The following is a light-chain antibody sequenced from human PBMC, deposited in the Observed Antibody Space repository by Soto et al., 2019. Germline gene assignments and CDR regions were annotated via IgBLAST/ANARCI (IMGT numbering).Light chain of an antibody. V-gene: IGKV3-11*01. Sequence: EIVLTPSPATLSLSPGARATLSCMASQSVGSYLAWYQQKPGQAPSLLIYDASNRATGIPARFSGSGFGTDFTLTISSLEAEDPAVYYCQQRSNWPSITFGQGTRLEIK. CDR3: QQRSNWPSIT. CDR1: QSVGSY. J-gene: IGKJ5*01. CDR2: DAS.